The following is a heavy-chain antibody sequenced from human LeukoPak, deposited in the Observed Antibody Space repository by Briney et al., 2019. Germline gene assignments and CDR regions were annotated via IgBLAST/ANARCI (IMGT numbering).Heavy chain of an antibody. CDR3: ARDGSYIGGVIVSGDY. CDR2: ISAYNGNA. D-gene: IGHD3-16*02. V-gene: IGHV1-18*01. Sequence: GASVKVSCKASGYTFTSYGISWVRQAPGQGLEWMGWISAYNGNANYAQKLQGRVTMTTDTSTSTAYMEVRSLRSDDTAVYYCARDGSYIGGVIVSGDYWGQGTLVTVSS. J-gene: IGHJ4*02. CDR1: GYTFTSYG.